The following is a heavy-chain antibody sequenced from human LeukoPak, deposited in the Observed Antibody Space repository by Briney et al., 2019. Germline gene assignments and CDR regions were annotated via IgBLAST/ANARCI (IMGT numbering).Heavy chain of an antibody. CDR1: GFTFSSYA. CDR3: AKAIRTSCYGCNMDV. V-gene: IGHV3-23*01. Sequence: GGSLRLSCAASGFTFSSYAMYWVRQAPGKGLEWVSTISASGGSTYHAVSVKGRFTISRDNSKNTLYLQMNTLRAEDTAVYYCAKAIRTSCYGCNMDVWGEGTTVTVSS. D-gene: IGHD2-2*01. J-gene: IGHJ6*03. CDR2: ISASGGST.